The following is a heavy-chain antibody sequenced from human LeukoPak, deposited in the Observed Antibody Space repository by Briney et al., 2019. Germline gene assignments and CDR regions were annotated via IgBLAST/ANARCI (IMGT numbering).Heavy chain of an antibody. CDR3: ARGLYSSSWYFNWFDP. CDR1: GFTFSSYS. J-gene: IGHJ5*02. V-gene: IGHV3-48*02. Sequence: GGSLRLSCAASGFTFSSYSMNWVRQAPGKGLEWVSYISSSSSTIYYADSVKGRFTISRDNAKNSLYLQMNSLRDEDTAVYYCARGLYSSSWYFNWFDPWGQGTLVTVSS. D-gene: IGHD6-13*01. CDR2: ISSSSSTI.